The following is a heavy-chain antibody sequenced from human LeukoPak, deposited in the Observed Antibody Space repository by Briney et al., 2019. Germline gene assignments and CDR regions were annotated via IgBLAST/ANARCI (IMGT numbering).Heavy chain of an antibody. CDR1: GYTFTGYY. V-gene: IGHV1-18*04. CDR2: ISAYNGNT. J-gene: IGHJ6*04. D-gene: IGHD6-13*01. Sequence: ASVKVSCKASGYTFTGYYMHWVRQAPGRGLEWMGWISAYNGNTNYAQKLQGRVTMATDTSTSTAYMELRSLRSDDTAVYYCARAPGYSSSWYVVDVWGKGTTVTVSS. CDR3: ARAPGYSSSWYVVDV.